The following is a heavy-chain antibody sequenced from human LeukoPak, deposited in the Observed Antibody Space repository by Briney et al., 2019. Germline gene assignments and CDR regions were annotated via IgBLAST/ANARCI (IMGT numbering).Heavy chain of an antibody. CDR1: GFTFSSYG. CDR2: ISYDGSNK. V-gene: IGHV3-30*18. Sequence: GRSLRLSCAASGFTFSSYGMHWVRQAPGKGLEWVAVISYDGSNKYYADSVKGRFTISRDNSKNTLYLQMNSLRAEDTAVYYCAKAYAKVPRGFDYWGQGTLVTVSS. CDR3: AKAYAKVPRGFDY. D-gene: IGHD4-17*01. J-gene: IGHJ4*02.